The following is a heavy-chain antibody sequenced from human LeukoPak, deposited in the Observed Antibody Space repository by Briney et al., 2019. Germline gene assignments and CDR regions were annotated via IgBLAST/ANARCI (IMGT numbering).Heavy chain of an antibody. CDR1: GFTFSSYS. D-gene: IGHD5-12*01. CDR2: ISSSSSYI. J-gene: IGHJ4*02. V-gene: IGHV3-21*01. CDR3: ARLGPNVATDY. Sequence: GGSLRPSCAASGFTFSSYSMNWVRQAPGKGLEWVSSISSSSSYIYYADSVKGRFTISRDNAKNSLYLQMNSLRAEDTAVYYCARLGPNVATDYWGQGTLVTVSS.